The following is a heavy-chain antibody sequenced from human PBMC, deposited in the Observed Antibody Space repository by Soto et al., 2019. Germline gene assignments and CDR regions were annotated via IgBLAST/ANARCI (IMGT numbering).Heavy chain of an antibody. CDR3: ARVLPGSDYSLVDY. V-gene: IGHV4-61*05. D-gene: IGHD2-2*01. CDR1: GGTISSSSDY. J-gene: IGHJ4*02. Sequence: SETLSLTCTVSGGTISSSSDYWGWIRQPPGKGLEWIGYIYYSGSTNYNPSLKSRVTISVDTSKNQFSLKLSSVTAADTAVYYCARVLPGSDYSLVDYWGQGTLVTVSS. CDR2: IYYSGST.